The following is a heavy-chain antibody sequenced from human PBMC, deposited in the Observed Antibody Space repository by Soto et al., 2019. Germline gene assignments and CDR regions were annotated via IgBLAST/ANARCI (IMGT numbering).Heavy chain of an antibody. CDR3: ASRPVHEFRSGAGFDC. V-gene: IGHV4-39*01. CDR1: GGSISSSSYY. J-gene: IGHJ4*02. CDR2: IYYSGSH. D-gene: IGHD3-3*01. Sequence: QLQLQESGPGLVKPSETLSLTCTVSGGSISSSSYYWGWIRQPPGKGLEWIGSIYYSGSHYYNPSLKRRATTSADTSYNRSSLKLSSVPSADAAVYYCASRPVHEFRSGAGFDCWGQGTLVTVYS.